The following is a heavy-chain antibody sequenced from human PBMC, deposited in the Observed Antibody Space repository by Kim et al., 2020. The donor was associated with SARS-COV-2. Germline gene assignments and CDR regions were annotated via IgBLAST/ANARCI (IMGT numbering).Heavy chain of an antibody. CDR3: AKVAGAGSYYHHYYYGMDV. Sequence: GGSLRLSCAASGFTFSSYGMHWVRQAPGKGLEWVAVITYDGSNKYYAESEKGRLIISRDNSKSTLYLQMHSLRGEDTAVYYCAKVAGAGSYYHHYYYGMDVWRRGPVVTVSS. CDR1: GFTFSSYG. V-gene: IGHV3-30*18. J-gene: IGHJ6*02. D-gene: IGHD3-10*01. CDR2: ITYDGSNK.